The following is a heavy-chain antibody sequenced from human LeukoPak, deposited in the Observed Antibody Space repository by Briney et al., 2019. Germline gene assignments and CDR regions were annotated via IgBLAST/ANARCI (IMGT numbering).Heavy chain of an antibody. V-gene: IGHV4-59*08. J-gene: IGHJ5*02. CDR1: GGSISSYY. CDR2: ISYSGST. Sequence: SETLSLTCTVSGGSISSYYWSWIRQPPGKGLEWIGYISYSGSTNYNPSLKSRVTISVDTSKNQFSLKLSSVTAADTAVYYCARTTYYYGSGSYKWFDPWGQGTLVTVSS. CDR3: ARTTYYYGSGSYKWFDP. D-gene: IGHD3-10*01.